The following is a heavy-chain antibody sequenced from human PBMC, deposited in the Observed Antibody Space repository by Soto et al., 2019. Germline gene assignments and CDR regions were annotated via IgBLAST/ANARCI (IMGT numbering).Heavy chain of an antibody. D-gene: IGHD3-3*02. CDR2: INQVGST. V-gene: IGHV4-34*01. CDR1: GGSFSGYY. CDR3: ARHSLALRKNNWFDP. J-gene: IGHJ5*02. Sequence: SETLSLTCAVSGGSFSGYYWSWIRQSPGKGLEWIGDINQVGSTNLNPSLESRLTISVDTSKKQYSLRLTSVTAADTAVYFCARHSLALRKNNWFDPWGQGIMVTVSS.